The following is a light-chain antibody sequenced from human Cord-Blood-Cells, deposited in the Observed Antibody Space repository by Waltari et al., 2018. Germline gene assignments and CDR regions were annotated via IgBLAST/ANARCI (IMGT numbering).Light chain of an antibody. CDR2: GAS. Sequence: EIVLTPSPGTLSLSPGERANLSCRASQSVSSSYLAWYQQKPGQAPRLRIYGASSRATGIPDRFSGSGSGTDFTLTISRLEPEDFAVYYCQQYGSSPLTFGGGTKVEIK. J-gene: IGKJ4*01. CDR3: QQYGSSPLT. V-gene: IGKV3-20*01. CDR1: QSVSSSY.